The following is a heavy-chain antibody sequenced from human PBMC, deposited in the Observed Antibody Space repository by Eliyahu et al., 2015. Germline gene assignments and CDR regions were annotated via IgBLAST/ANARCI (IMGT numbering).Heavy chain of an antibody. Sequence: EVQLVESGGVVVQSGGSLXLSCAXSGXTFXDYAMHWVRQAPGKGLEWVSXITWDGGSXYYADSVKXRFTISRDNSKNSLYLQMDSLRAEDTALYYCAKDTTNYSGSRTVFDYWGQGTLVTVSS. CDR3: AKDTTNYSGSRTVFDY. V-gene: IGHV3-43D*03. CDR2: ITWDGGSX. CDR1: GXTFXDYA. J-gene: IGHJ4*02. D-gene: IGHD1-26*01.